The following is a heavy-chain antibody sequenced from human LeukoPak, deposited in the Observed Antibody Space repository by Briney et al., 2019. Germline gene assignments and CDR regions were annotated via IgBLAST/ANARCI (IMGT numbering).Heavy chain of an antibody. V-gene: IGHV3-48*04. J-gene: IGHJ6*02. Sequence: GGSLRLSCVASGFTFSMHSLNWVRQTPGKGLEWVSYISSGRTEFYADSVKGRFTISRDNSKNTVYVQMNSLRAEDTAVYYCAKGVGYGGMDVWGQGTTVTVSS. CDR2: ISSGRTE. CDR1: GFTFSMHS. CDR3: AKGVGYGGMDV. D-gene: IGHD2-8*01.